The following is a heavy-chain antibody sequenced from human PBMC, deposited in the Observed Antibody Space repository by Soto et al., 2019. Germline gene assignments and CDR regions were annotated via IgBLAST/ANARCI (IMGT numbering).Heavy chain of an antibody. J-gene: IGHJ5*02. Sequence: SGGSLRLSCAASGFTLSNHWMHWVRQVSGKGLVWVSRINSDGDSTSYADSVTGRFTISRDNAKNTLYLQMNSLRAEDTAVYFCARGAYSDSTRLDPWGQGTLVTVSS. D-gene: IGHD3-9*01. CDR1: GFTLSNHW. CDR3: ARGAYSDSTRLDP. V-gene: IGHV3-74*01. CDR2: INSDGDST.